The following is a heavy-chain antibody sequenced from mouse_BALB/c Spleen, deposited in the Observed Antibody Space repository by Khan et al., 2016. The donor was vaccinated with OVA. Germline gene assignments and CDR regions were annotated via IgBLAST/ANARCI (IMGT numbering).Heavy chain of an antibody. Sequence: QVQLQQSGAELASPGPSVQLSCKASGYIFTRYWIQWIKQRPGQGLVLLGAIFPGDDYTRYTQNFKGKATLTADKSSRTAYMQLPSFTSEATAVYYSARHYGHYFDCWGPGTTLTVSS. CDR3: ARHYGHYFDC. CDR1: GYIFTRYW. CDR2: IFPGDDYT. J-gene: IGHJ2*01. D-gene: IGHD1-1*02. V-gene: IGHV1-87*01.